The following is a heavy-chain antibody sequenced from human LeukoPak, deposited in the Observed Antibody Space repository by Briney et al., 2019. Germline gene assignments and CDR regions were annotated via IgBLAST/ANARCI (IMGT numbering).Heavy chain of an antibody. D-gene: IGHD2-2*01. Sequence: ASVKVSCKASGYSFTGYYMHRVRQAPGQGLEWMGWINPYSGGTNYAQKFQGRVTMTRDTSISTAYMELSRLRSDDTAVYYCVRDRTKYCSSTSCPLDYWGQGTLVTVSS. CDR2: INPYSGGT. V-gene: IGHV1-2*02. CDR1: GYSFTGYY. J-gene: IGHJ4*02. CDR3: VRDRTKYCSSTSCPLDY.